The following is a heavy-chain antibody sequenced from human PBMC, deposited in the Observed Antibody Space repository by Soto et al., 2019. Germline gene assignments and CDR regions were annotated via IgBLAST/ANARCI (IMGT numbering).Heavy chain of an antibody. V-gene: IGHV1-69*12. D-gene: IGHD2-2*01. Sequence: QVQLVQSGAEVKKPGSSVKVSCKASEATFTSLVISWWRQAPGQGLEWLGGTIPFFVTANYAQKFQGRVTITADESTSTAYMELSSLRSEDTAVYYCARDQLGYCISTSCYEHHYYYGMDVWGQGTTVTVSS. CDR1: EATFTSLV. CDR2: TIPFFVTA. CDR3: ARDQLGYCISTSCYEHHYYYGMDV. J-gene: IGHJ6*02.